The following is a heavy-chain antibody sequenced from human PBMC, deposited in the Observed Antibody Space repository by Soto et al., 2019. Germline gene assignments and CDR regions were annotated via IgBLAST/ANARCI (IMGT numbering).Heavy chain of an antibody. J-gene: IGHJ4*02. CDR1: GFTFSNYW. V-gene: IGHV3-7*01. CDR3: STSLNY. CDR2: INQDGSEK. Sequence: GGSLRLSCAASGFTFSNYWMDWVRQAPGKGLEWVANINQDGSEKHYVDSVKGRFTISRDNAKNSLYLQMSSLTTEDSALYYCSTSLNYWGQGTLVTVSS.